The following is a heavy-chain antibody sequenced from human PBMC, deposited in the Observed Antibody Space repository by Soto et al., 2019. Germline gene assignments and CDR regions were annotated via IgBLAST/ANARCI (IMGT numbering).Heavy chain of an antibody. D-gene: IGHD6-19*01. V-gene: IGHV3-23*01. CDR1: GFTFSSYA. CDR2: ISGSGGST. Sequence: EVQLLESGGGLVQPGGSLRLSCAASGFTFSSYAMSWVRQAPGKGLEGVSAISGSGGSTYYADSVKGRFTISRDNSKDTLHLQMNRLRAEETAVYYCAKEHANWMGQWLAGKYYGMAVWGQGTTVTVSS. CDR3: AKEHANWMGQWLAGKYYGMAV. J-gene: IGHJ6*02.